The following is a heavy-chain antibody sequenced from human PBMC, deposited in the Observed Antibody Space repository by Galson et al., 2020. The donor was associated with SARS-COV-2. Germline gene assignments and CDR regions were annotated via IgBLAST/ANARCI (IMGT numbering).Heavy chain of an antibody. CDR3: AKSSERVSITVYVVSFPEHFDY. J-gene: IGHJ4*02. CDR2: ISGSGATT. V-gene: IGHV3-23*01. D-gene: IGHD3-22*01. CDR1: GFTFPTYA. Sequence: TGGSLRLSCAASGFTFPTYAMSWVRQAPGKGLEWVATISGSGATTYYADSAKGRFTISKDNSKNTLNLQINSLRLEDTAVYYCAKSSERVSITVYVVSFPEHFDYWGPGTLVTVSS.